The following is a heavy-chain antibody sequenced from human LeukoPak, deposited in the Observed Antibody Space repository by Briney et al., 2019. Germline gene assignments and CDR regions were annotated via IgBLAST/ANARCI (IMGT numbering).Heavy chain of an antibody. CDR1: GFTFSSYA. CDR2: ISGSDDKT. V-gene: IGHV3-23*01. D-gene: IGHD6-19*01. Sequence: PGGSLRLSCSASGFTFSSYAMSWVRQAPGKGLEWVSVISGSDDKTFYADSVKGRFTISRDNSKNTLYLQMSSLRAEDTAVYYCAKDSHPPRSGMSFYFDCWGQGTLVSVSS. CDR3: AKDSHPPRSGMSFYFDC. J-gene: IGHJ4*02.